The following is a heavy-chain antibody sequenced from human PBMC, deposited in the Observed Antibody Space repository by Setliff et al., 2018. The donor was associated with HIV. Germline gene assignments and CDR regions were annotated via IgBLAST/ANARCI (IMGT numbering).Heavy chain of an antibody. CDR1: GDSISSSAYY. V-gene: IGHV4-39*07. CDR3: ARRPYTALVPFDY. CDR2: IYYSGGT. J-gene: IGHJ4*02. D-gene: IGHD5-18*01. Sequence: SETLSLTCTVSGDSISSSAYYWGWIRQPPGKGLEWIGSIYYSGGTYCNPSLKSRVTISVDTSKNQFSLKLSSVTAADTAVYYCARRPYTALVPFDYWGQGTLVTVSS.